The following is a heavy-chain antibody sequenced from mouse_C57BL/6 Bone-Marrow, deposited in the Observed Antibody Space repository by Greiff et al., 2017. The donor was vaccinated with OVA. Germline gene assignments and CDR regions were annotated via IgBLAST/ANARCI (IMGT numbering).Heavy chain of an antibody. Sequence: VQLQQSGPGLVAPSQSLSITCTVSGFSLTSYAISWVRQPPGKGLEWLGVIWTGGGTNYNSALKSRLSISKDNSKSQVFLKMNSLQTDDTARYYCARNYYDYHYYAMDYWGQGTSVTVSS. CDR3: ARNYYDYHYYAMDY. D-gene: IGHD2-4*01. CDR1: GFSLTSYA. V-gene: IGHV2-9-1*01. J-gene: IGHJ4*01. CDR2: IWTGGGT.